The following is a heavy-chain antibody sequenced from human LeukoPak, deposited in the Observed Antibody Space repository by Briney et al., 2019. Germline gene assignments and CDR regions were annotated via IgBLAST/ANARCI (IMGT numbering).Heavy chain of an antibody. CDR1: GGSFSGYY. CDR2: SNHSGST. V-gene: IGHV4-34*01. J-gene: IGHJ5*02. D-gene: IGHD6-6*01. Sequence: PSETLSLTCAVYGGSFSGYYWSWIRQPPGNGLEWIGESNHSGSTNYNPSLKSRVTISVDTSKNQFSLKLSSVTAADTAVYYCARVPSIAARPDLNWFDPWGQGTLVTVSS. CDR3: ARVPSIAARPDLNWFDP.